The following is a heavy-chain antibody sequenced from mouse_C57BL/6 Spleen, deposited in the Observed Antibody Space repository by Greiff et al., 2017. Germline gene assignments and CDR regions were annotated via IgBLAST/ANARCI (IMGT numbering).Heavy chain of an antibody. V-gene: IGHV1-50*01. Sequence: QVQLQQSGAELVKPGASVKLSCKASGYTFTSYWMQWVKQRPGQGLEWIGEIDPSDSYTNYNQKFKGKATLTVDTSSSTAYMQLSSLTSEDSAVYYCARSGGHYWFAYWGQGTLVTVSA. CDR3: ARSGGHYWFAY. CDR1: GYTFTSYW. D-gene: IGHD1-1*02. CDR2: IDPSDSYT. J-gene: IGHJ3*01.